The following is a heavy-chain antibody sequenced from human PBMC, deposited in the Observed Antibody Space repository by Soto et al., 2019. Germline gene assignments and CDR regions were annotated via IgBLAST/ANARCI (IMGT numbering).Heavy chain of an antibody. J-gene: IGHJ5*02. CDR2: MKSKAYGRTT. V-gene: IGHV3-15*01. CDR3: TTTLGYCTTSCP. CDR1: GSNFSSAR. Sequence: ESLGLYCAASGSNFSSARMNCPRQVPGKERELVSHMKSKAYGRTTDYAAPVKGRFTISRDGSRGTLYLQINSRKTEDTAVYCRTTTLGYCTTSCPWGQGSLVPV. D-gene: IGHD2-8*01.